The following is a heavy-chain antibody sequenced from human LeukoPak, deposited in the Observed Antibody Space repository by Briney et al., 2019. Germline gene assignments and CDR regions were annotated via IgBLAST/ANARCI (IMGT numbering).Heavy chain of an antibody. CDR3: AAESIAAHPPHFDY. V-gene: IGHV3-66*01. Sequence: GGSLRLSCAASGFTFSSYEMSWVRQAPGKGLEWVSVIYSGGSTHYADSVKGRFTISRDNSKNTLNLQMNSLRAEDTAVYYCAAESIAAHPPHFDYWGQGTLVIVSS. J-gene: IGHJ4*02. CDR1: GFTFSSYE. CDR2: IYSGGST. D-gene: IGHD6-6*01.